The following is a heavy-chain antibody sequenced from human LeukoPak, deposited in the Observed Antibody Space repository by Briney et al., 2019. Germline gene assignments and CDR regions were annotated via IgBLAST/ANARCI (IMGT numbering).Heavy chain of an antibody. Sequence: SETLSLTCAVYGGSFSGYYWSWIRQPPGKGLEWIGEINHSGSTNYNPSLKSRVTISVDTSKNQFSLKLSSVTAADTAVHYCATTYSTCSGGSCYFGDYWGQGTLVTVSS. CDR2: INHSGST. V-gene: IGHV4-34*01. CDR1: GGSFSGYY. D-gene: IGHD2-15*01. J-gene: IGHJ4*02. CDR3: ATTYSTCSGGSCYFGDY.